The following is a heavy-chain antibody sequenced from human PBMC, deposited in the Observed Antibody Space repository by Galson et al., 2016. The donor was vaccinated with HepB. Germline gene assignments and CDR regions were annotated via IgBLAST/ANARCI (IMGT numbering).Heavy chain of an antibody. CDR1: GFTLSTYD. J-gene: IGHJ6*02. Sequence: PRLSCAASGFTLSTYDIQWVRQGTGKGLQWVSSIGKGGAIHYLGSVKGRFIISRENAKNSVYLQMNSLRAEDTAVYYCARDPSCHGMDVWGQGTTVTVSS. D-gene: IGHD3-10*01. V-gene: IGHV3-13*01. CDR3: ARDPSCHGMDV. CDR2: IGKGGAI.